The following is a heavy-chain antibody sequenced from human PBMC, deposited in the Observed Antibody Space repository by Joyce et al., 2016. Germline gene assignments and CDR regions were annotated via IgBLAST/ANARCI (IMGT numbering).Heavy chain of an antibody. CDR2: ISSTNSPI. V-gene: IGHV3-48*01. J-gene: IGHJ4*02. D-gene: IGHD4-17*01. CDR1: GFIFSLYN. Sequence: EVQLVESGGGVVQPGGSLRLSCAASGFIFSLYNRNWVRQAPGKGLEWISYISSTNSPIYYADSVKGRFTISRDNTNNSLYLQMNSLRAEDTAVYYCVRRVYGDYGGDFDYWGQGTLVTVSS. CDR3: VRRVYGDYGGDFDY.